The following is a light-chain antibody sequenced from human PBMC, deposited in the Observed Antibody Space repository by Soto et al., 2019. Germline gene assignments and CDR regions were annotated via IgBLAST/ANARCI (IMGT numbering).Light chain of an antibody. CDR2: AAS. J-gene: IGKJ3*01. V-gene: IGKV1-39*01. Sequence: DIQMTQSPSSLSASVGDSVTITCRASQSISSYLNWYQQKPGKAPKLLIYAASSLESGVPSRFSGSGSGTDCTRTISSLQPEDFATYSCQQSYSTPSFGPGTKVDIK. CDR3: QQSYSTPS. CDR1: QSISSY.